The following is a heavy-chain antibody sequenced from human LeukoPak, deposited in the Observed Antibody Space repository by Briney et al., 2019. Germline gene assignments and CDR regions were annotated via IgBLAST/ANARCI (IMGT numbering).Heavy chain of an antibody. CDR1: GFTFSSYS. V-gene: IGHV3-21*01. CDR3: ARDGKWELLRDAFDI. D-gene: IGHD1-26*01. J-gene: IGHJ3*02. CDR2: ISSSSSYI. Sequence: PGGSLRLSCAASGFTFSSYSMNWVRQAPGKGLERVSSISSSSSYIYYADSVKGRFTISRDNAKNSLYLQMNSLRAEDTAVYYCARDGKWELLRDAFDIWGQGTMVTVSS.